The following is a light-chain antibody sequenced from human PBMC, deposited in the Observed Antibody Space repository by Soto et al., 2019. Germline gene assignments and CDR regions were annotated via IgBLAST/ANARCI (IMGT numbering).Light chain of an antibody. CDR3: QQSYSSPWT. CDR1: QSIDTW. J-gene: IGKJ1*01. V-gene: IGKV1-5*03. CDR2: KAS. Sequence: DIQMTQSPSTLSASVGDRVTITCRASQSIDTWLAWHQQKPGQVPKLLISKASSLESGVPSRFSGSGSGTDFTLTIRSLQPEDFATYFCQQSYSSPWTFGQGTKVDIK.